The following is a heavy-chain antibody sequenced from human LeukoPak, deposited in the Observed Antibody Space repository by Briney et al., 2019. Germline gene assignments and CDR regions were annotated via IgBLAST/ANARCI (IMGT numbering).Heavy chain of an antibody. V-gene: IGHV3-74*01. D-gene: IGHD6-13*01. J-gene: IGHJ6*02. CDR1: GFTFSNYW. CDR2: INSDGSST. CDR3: AKVRSSSWPYYYGMDV. Sequence: GGSLRLSCAASGFTFSNYWMHWVRQAPGKGLVWVSRINSDGSSTTYADSVKGRFTVSRDNAKNTVYLQMNSLRAEDTAVYYCAKVRSSSWPYYYGMDVWGQGTTVTVSS.